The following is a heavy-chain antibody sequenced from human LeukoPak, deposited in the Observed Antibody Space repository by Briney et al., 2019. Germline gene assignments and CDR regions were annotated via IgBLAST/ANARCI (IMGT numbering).Heavy chain of an antibody. Sequence: PSETLSLTCAVYGGSFSGYYWSWIRQPPGKGLQWIGEINHSGSTNYNPSLKSRVTISVDTSKNQCSMKLSSVTAADTAVYYCARDGGYGDSAYYYYGMDVWGQGTTVTVSS. CDR2: INHSGST. CDR1: GGSFSGYY. CDR3: ARDGGYGDSAYYYYGMDV. V-gene: IGHV4-34*01. D-gene: IGHD4-17*01. J-gene: IGHJ6*02.